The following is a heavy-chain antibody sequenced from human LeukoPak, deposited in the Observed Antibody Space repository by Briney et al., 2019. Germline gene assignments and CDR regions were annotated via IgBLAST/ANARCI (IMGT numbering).Heavy chain of an antibody. CDR1: GFTFSSYA. CDR3: AKGNGKAAAGSVVDY. CDR2: ISGSGGTT. Sequence: GGSLTLSCAASGFTFSSYAMSWVRQAPGKGLEWVSSISGSGGTTYYADSVKGRFTISRDNSKNTLYLQMNSLRPDDTAVYYCAKGNGKAAAGSVVDYWGQGTLVTVSS. D-gene: IGHD6-13*01. J-gene: IGHJ4*02. V-gene: IGHV3-23*01.